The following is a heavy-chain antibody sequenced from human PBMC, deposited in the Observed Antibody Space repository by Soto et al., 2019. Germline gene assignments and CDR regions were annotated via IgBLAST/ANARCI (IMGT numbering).Heavy chain of an antibody. D-gene: IGHD5-18*01. CDR1: GYTFSNYG. Sequence: ASVKVSCKASGYTFSNYGISWVRQGPGQGLEWMGWISGYNGNTHYEEKVQDRIKMTTDTSTSTTYLELRSLRSNDTAVYFCARDPGFGFGYSYAFAMDVWGQGTTVTVSS. CDR3: ARDPGFGFGYSYAFAMDV. V-gene: IGHV1-18*01. CDR2: ISGYNGNT. J-gene: IGHJ6*02.